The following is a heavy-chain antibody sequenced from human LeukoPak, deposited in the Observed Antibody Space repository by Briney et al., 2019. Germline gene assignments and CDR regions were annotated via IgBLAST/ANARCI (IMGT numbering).Heavy chain of an antibody. J-gene: IGHJ4*02. V-gene: IGHV3-23*01. CDR2: ISGSGGNT. Sequence: GGSLRLSCAASGFTFTSYAMSWVRQAPGKGLEWVSVISGSGGNTYSADSVKGRFTISRDNSKNTLYLQMNSLRAEDTAVYYCAASTSLNRGRYWGRGTLVTVSS. CDR1: GFTFTSYA. CDR3: AASTSLNRGRY. D-gene: IGHD2-2*01.